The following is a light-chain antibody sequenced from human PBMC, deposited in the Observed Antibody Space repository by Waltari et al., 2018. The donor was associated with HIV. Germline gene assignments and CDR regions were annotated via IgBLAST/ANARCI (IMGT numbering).Light chain of an antibody. CDR3: QQYYSTFT. Sequence: DIVMTQSPDSLVVSLGERATINCKSSQSVLYSSNNKNYLAWYQQKPGQPPKLLIYWASTRESGVPDRFSGSGSGTDFTLTISSLQAEDVAVYYCQQYYSTFTFGPGTKVDIK. CDR2: WAS. J-gene: IGKJ3*01. CDR1: QSVLYSSNNKNY. V-gene: IGKV4-1*01.